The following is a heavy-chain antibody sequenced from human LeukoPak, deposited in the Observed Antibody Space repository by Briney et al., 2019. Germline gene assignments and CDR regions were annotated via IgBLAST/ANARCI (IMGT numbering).Heavy chain of an antibody. J-gene: IGHJ6*02. CDR3: ARGAYYYDSSGYYYYYYYGMDV. V-gene: IGHV4-61*01. Sequence: SETLSLTCTVSGGSVSSGSYYWSWIRQPPGKGLDWIGYIYYSGSTNYNPSLKSRVTISVDTSKNQFPLKLSSVTAADTAVYYCARGAYYYDSSGYYYYYYYGMDVWGQGTTVTVSS. CDR2: IYYSGST. CDR1: GGSVSSGSYY. D-gene: IGHD3-22*01.